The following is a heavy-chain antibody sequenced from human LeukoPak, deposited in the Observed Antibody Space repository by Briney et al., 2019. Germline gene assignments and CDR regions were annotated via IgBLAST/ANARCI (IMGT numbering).Heavy chain of an antibody. J-gene: IGHJ4*02. Sequence: GASVKVSCKASGYTYTSYGISWVRQAPGQGLEWVGWISAYNGNTNYAQRLQGRVIMTTDTSTSTAYMELRSLRSDDTAVYYCARVLAYCSSTSCHDYWGQGTLVTVYS. V-gene: IGHV1-18*01. CDR3: ARVLAYCSSTSCHDY. CDR1: GYTYTSYG. CDR2: ISAYNGNT. D-gene: IGHD2-2*01.